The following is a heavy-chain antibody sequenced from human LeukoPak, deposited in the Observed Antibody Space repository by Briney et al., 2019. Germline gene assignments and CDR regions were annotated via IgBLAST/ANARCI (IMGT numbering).Heavy chain of an antibody. CDR2: IRSKTNNYAT. CDR3: TSRSMIPRWLDP. V-gene: IGHV3-73*01. J-gene: IGHJ5*02. D-gene: IGHD5/OR15-5a*01. Sequence: GGSLRLSCAASGFTFAASPMHWVRQAPGKGLEWIGRIRSKTNNYATAYSESVKGRFIISRDDSKYTAYLEMNSLKIEDTAVYYCTSRSMIPRWLDPWGQGSLVVLSS. CDR1: GFTFAASP.